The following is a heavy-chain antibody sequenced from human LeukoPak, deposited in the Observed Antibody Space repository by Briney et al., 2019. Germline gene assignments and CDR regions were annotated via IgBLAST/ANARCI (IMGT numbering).Heavy chain of an antibody. V-gene: IGHV3-30-3*01. D-gene: IGHD3-22*01. CDR3: AREYYDSTSYYFDY. J-gene: IGHJ4*02. CDR1: GFIFSSYV. CDR2: LSYDVNSQ. Sequence: GGPLRLSCAASGFIFSSYVIHWVRQAPDKGLEWVAVLSYDVNSQFYADSVKGRFTISRDISKSTLYLQMNSLRAEDTAIYYCAREYYDSTSYYFDYWGQGTLVTVSS.